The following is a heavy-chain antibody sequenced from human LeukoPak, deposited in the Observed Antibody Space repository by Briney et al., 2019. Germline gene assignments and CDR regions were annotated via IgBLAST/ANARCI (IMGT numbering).Heavy chain of an antibody. CDR2: LSASGGST. Sequence: GGSLRLSCAASGFTFTNYAMSWVRQAPGKGLEWVSVLSASGGSTYYADSVKGRFTISRDNSKNMLYLQMNSLRDEDTAVYYCAKSIVGVSGFGYWGQGALVTVSS. CDR3: AKSIVGVSGFGY. V-gene: IGHV3-23*01. D-gene: IGHD1-26*01. J-gene: IGHJ4*02. CDR1: GFTFTNYA.